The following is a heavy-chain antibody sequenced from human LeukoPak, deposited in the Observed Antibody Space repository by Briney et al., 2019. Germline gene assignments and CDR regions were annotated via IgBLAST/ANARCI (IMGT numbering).Heavy chain of an antibody. CDR3: ARVGAVAGTRSEGDY. J-gene: IGHJ4*02. CDR2: IVVGSGDT. D-gene: IGHD6-19*01. V-gene: IGHV1-58*02. CDR1: GFTFTSSS. Sequence: SVKVSCKASGFTFTSSSMQWVRQARGQRLEWIGWIVVGSGDTNYAQKFQERVTITRDMSTSTAYMELSSLRSEDTAVYYCARVGAVAGTRSEGDYWGQGTLVTVSS.